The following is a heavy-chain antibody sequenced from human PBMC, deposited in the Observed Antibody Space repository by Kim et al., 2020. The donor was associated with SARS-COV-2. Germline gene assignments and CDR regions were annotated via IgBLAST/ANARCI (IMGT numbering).Heavy chain of an antibody. CDR2: IKSKTDGGTT. J-gene: IGHJ4*02. Sequence: GGSLRLSCAASGFTFSNAWMSWVRQAPGKGLEWVGRIKSKTDGGTTDYAAPVKGRFTISRDDSKNTLYLQMNSLKTEDTAVYYCTTCWFFGVAPDYWGQGTLVTVSS. CDR1: GFTFSNAW. CDR3: TTCWFFGVAPDY. V-gene: IGHV3-15*01. D-gene: IGHD3-3*01.